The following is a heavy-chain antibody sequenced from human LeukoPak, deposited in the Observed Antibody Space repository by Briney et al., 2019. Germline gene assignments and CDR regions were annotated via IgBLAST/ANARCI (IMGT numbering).Heavy chain of an antibody. Sequence: GGSPRASSATAGFTFSDAWMSWVRQAPGKRLEWVGRMKSKADGGTTDYAAPVKGRFTISRDASKSTLYLQMNSLKTEDTAVYYCTIDRPVRLGRYYDPTPGGYFDYWGQGALVTVSS. D-gene: IGHD3-9*01. J-gene: IGHJ4*02. V-gene: IGHV3-15*01. CDR2: MKSKADGGTT. CDR1: GFTFSDAW. CDR3: TIDRPVRLGRYYDPTPGGYFDY.